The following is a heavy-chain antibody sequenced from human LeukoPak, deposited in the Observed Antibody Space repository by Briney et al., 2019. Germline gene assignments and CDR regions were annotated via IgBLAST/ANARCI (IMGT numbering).Heavy chain of an antibody. J-gene: IGHJ6*03. CDR1: GGSISSGTYY. Sequence: SETLSLTCTVSGGSISSGTYYWSWIRQPAGKGLEWIGRIYISGSGSTNYNPSLKSRVTMSVDTSKNQFSLKLSSVTAADTAVYYCARDKRVAVAGTYIYYYYMNVWGNGTTVTISS. CDR2: IYISGSGST. CDR3: ARDKRVAVAGTYIYYYYMNV. D-gene: IGHD6-19*01. V-gene: IGHV4-61*02.